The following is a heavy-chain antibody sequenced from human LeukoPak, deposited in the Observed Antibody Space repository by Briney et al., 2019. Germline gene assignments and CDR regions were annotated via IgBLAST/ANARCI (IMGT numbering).Heavy chain of an antibody. J-gene: IGHJ4*02. CDR2: IKQDGSEK. D-gene: IGHD3-10*01. CDR1: GFTFSSYW. V-gene: IGHV3-7*01. CDR3: ARNTLYYYYYFDY. Sequence: GGSLRLSCAASGFTFSSYWMSWVRQAPGKGLEWVANIKQDGSEKYYVDSVKGRFTISRDNAKNSLYLQMNSLRAEDTAVYYCARNTLYYYYYFDYWGQGTLVTVSS.